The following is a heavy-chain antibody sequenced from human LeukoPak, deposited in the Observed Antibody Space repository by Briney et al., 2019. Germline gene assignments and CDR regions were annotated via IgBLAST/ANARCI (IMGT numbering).Heavy chain of an antibody. CDR2: ISSSSSYI. V-gene: IGHV3-21*01. D-gene: IGHD4-17*01. J-gene: IGHJ3*02. Sequence: GGSLRLSCAASGFTFSSYSMNWVRQAPGKWLEWVSSISSSSSYIYYADSVKGRFTISRDNAKNSLYLQMNSLRAEDTAVYYCARDEDYADAFDIWGQGTMVTVSS. CDR1: GFTFSSYS. CDR3: ARDEDYADAFDI.